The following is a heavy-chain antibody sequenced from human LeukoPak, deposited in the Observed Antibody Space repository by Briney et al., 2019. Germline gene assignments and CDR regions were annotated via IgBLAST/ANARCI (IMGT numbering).Heavy chain of an antibody. D-gene: IGHD2-2*01. J-gene: IGHJ6*02. CDR3: ARGDIVVVPANYGMDV. CDR1: GGSISSYY. CDR2: IYYSGST. V-gene: IGHV4-59*01. Sequence: PSETLSLTCTVSGGSISSYYWSWIRQPPGKGLEWIGYIYYSGSTNHNPSLKSRVTISVDTSKNQFSLKLSSVTAADTAVYYCARGDIVVVPANYGMDVWGQGTMVTVSS.